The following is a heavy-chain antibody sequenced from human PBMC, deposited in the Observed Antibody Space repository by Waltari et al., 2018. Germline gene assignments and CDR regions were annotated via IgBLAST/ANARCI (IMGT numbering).Heavy chain of an antibody. CDR2: IYTSGST. Sequence: QVQLQESGPGLVKPSEPLSLTCTVSGGSIRSYYWSWIRQPAGKGLEWIGRIYTSGSTNYNPSLKSRVTMSVDTSKNQFSLKLSSVTAADTAVYYCASGTNGGYYYYMDVWGKGTTVTVSS. J-gene: IGHJ6*03. CDR1: GGSIRSYY. V-gene: IGHV4-4*07. D-gene: IGHD1-7*01. CDR3: ASGTNGGYYYYMDV.